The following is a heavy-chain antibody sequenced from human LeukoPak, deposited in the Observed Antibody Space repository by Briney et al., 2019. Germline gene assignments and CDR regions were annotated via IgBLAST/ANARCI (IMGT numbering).Heavy chain of an antibody. CDR3: ARDRVGATCLDY. Sequence: ASVKVSCKASGYTFTSYGISWVRQAPGQGLEWMGWISAYNGNTNYAQKLQGRVTMTTDTSTSTAYMELRSLRSEDTAVYYCARDRVGATCLDYWGQGTLVTVSS. J-gene: IGHJ4*02. D-gene: IGHD1-26*01. V-gene: IGHV1-18*01. CDR2: ISAYNGNT. CDR1: GYTFTSYG.